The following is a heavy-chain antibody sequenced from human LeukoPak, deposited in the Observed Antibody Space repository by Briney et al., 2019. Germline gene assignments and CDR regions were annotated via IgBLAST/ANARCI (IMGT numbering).Heavy chain of an antibody. Sequence: GASVKVSCKTSGYTFTTYDIKWVRQATGQGLEWMGWLNPNSDNTASAQSFQGRLTLTRNTSISTAYMELSSLRSEDTAIYYCGRAGSHDRQTIDFWGQGTLVSVSS. CDR2: LNPNSDNT. CDR1: GYTFTTYD. V-gene: IGHV1-8*01. J-gene: IGHJ4*02. CDR3: GRAGSHDRQTIDF. D-gene: IGHD1-26*01.